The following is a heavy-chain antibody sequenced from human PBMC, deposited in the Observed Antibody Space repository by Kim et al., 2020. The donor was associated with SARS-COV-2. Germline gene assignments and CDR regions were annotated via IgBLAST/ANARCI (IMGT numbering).Heavy chain of an antibody. V-gene: IGHV4-34*01. CDR2: INHSGST. J-gene: IGHJ5*02. CDR1: GGSFSGYY. D-gene: IGHD2-15*01. CDR3: ATRPNPQGPKVVRTRGNWFDP. Sequence: SETLSLTCAVYGGSFSGYYWSWIRQPPGKGLEWIGEINHSGSTNYNPSLKSRVTISVDTSKNQFSLKLSSVTAADTAVYYCATRPNPQGPKVVRTRGNWFDPWGQGTLVTVSS.